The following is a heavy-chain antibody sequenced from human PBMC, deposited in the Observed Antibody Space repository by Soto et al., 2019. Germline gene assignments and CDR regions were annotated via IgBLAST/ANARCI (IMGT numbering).Heavy chain of an antibody. CDR2: IYYSGST. Sequence: PSETLSLTCTVSGGSISSSSYYWGWIRQPPGKGLEWIGSIYYSGSTYYNPSIKSRVTISVDASKNQFSLKLSSVTAADTAVYYCARGSVYFDYWGQGTLVTVSS. CDR1: GGSISSSSYY. J-gene: IGHJ4*01. CDR3: ARGSVYFDY. D-gene: IGHD6-6*01. V-gene: IGHV4-39*01.